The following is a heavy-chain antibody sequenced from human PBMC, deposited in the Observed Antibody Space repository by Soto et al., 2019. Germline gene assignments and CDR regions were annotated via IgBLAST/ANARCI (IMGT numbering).Heavy chain of an antibody. D-gene: IGHD6-25*01. CDR1: GGTFSSYA. CDR2: IIPIFGTA. Sequence: SVKVSCKASGGTFSSYAISWVRQAPGQGLEWMGGIIPIFGTANYAQKLQGRVTITADESTSTAYMEMSSLRSEDTAVYYCARGSGPRGYYGMDVWGQGTTVTSP. J-gene: IGHJ6*02. CDR3: ARGSGPRGYYGMDV. V-gene: IGHV1-69*13.